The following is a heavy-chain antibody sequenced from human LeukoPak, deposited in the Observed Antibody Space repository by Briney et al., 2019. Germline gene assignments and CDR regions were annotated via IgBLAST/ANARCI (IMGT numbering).Heavy chain of an antibody. D-gene: IGHD3-22*01. V-gene: IGHV3-23*01. J-gene: IGHJ1*01. CDR1: GFTFNNYA. Sequence: QPGGSRRLSCAASGFTFNNYAMSWVRQAPGKGLEWVSGISGSGGNTYYADSVKGRFTLSRDNSKNTLYLQMNSLRAEDTAVYFCAKAPHPYYYDSSGEYFQHWGQGTLVTVSS. CDR3: AKAPHPYYYDSSGEYFQH. CDR2: ISGSGGNT.